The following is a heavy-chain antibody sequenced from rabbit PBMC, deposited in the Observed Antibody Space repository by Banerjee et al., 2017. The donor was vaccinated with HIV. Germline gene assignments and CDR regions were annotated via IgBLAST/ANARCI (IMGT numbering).Heavy chain of an antibody. CDR1: GFDLSSNYH. CDR2: IYAGKGIT. Sequence: EGSLALTCTASGFDLSSNYHMCWVRQAPGKGLEWIGAIYAGKGITDYASWVNGRFTISSDNAQNTVDLQMNSLTAADTATYFCARWGAGNGYATNAFNLWGQGTRSPS. J-gene: IGHJ4*01. D-gene: IGHD6-1*01. V-gene: IGHV1S7*01. CDR3: ARWGAGNGYATNAFNL.